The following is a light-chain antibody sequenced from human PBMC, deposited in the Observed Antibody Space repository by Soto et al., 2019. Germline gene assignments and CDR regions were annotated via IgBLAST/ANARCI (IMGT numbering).Light chain of an antibody. V-gene: IGKV3-20*01. Sequence: DIVLTQSPDTLSLSPGERATISCRASQSIAKNYLAWYQQKPGQAPRLLIYDAIRRATGIPDRFTGTGSGADFALTISRLEPEDFAVYYCQQCAYSPRTFGQGTKVEVK. CDR1: QSIAKNY. CDR2: DAI. CDR3: QQCAYSPRT. J-gene: IGKJ1*01.